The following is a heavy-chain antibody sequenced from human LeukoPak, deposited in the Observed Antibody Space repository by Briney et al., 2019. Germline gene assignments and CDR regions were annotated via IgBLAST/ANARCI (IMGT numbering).Heavy chain of an antibody. Sequence: PGRSLRLSCAASGFTVSTNYMSWVRQAPGKGLEWVSVTYRDGDTYYADSVKGRFTISRDSSKNILYLQMNSLRAEDTAVYYCARDVFDRGLQWYFDLWGRGTVITVSS. D-gene: IGHD3-16*01. V-gene: IGHV3-53*01. J-gene: IGHJ2*01. CDR2: TYRDGDT. CDR3: ARDVFDRGLQWYFDL. CDR1: GFTVSTNY.